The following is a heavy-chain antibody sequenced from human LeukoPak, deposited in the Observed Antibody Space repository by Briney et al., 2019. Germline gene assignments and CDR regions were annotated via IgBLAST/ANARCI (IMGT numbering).Heavy chain of an antibody. Sequence: SVKVSCKASGGTFSSYAISWGRRATGQEREWMGRIIPIVGIANYARKFQGSVTIIAAKSTSTAYMLLSSLRSEDTAVYYCARGSAGIFCFDPWGQGTLVTVSS. D-gene: IGHD2-15*01. CDR2: IIPIVGIA. CDR3: ARGSAGIFCFDP. CDR1: GGTFSSYA. J-gene: IGHJ5*02. V-gene: IGHV1-69*04.